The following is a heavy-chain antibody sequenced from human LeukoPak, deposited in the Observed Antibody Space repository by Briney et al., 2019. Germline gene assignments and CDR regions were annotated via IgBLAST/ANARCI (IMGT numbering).Heavy chain of an antibody. CDR2: IYHTGNS. J-gene: IGHJ4*02. D-gene: IGHD2/OR15-2a*01. Sequence: SETLSLTCTVSGGSVSSDYWSWIRQPPGKGLEWIGYIYHTGNSDYNPSLKSRATISLDPSKNQFSLKLTSVTAADTAVYFCARHPFSSPFDYWGQGTLVTVSS. CDR3: ARHPFSSPFDY. CDR1: GGSVSSDY. V-gene: IGHV4-59*08.